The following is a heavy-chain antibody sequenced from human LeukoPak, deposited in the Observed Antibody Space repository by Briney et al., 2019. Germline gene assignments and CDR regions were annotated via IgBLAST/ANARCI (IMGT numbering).Heavy chain of an antibody. Sequence: ASVKVSCKVSGYTLTELSMHWVRQAPGKGLEWMGGFDPEDGETIYAQKFQGRVTMTTDTSTSTAYMELRSLRSDDTAVYYCVWSRGCTHGVCYVGSDAFDIWGQGTMVTVSS. CDR3: VWSRGCTHGVCYVGSDAFDI. CDR1: GYTLTELS. D-gene: IGHD2-8*01. J-gene: IGHJ3*02. V-gene: IGHV1-24*01. CDR2: FDPEDGET.